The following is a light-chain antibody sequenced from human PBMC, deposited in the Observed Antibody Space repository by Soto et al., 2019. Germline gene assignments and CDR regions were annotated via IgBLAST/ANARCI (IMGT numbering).Light chain of an antibody. J-gene: IGKJ1*01. CDR2: DAS. V-gene: IGKV3-11*01. Sequence: EIVLTQSPATVSLSQGERATLSCRASQSVSSYLAWYQQKPGQAPRLLIYDASNRATGIPARFSGSGSGTDFTLTISSLEPEDFAVYYCQQRSNWPKTFGQGTKVDIK. CDR1: QSVSSY. CDR3: QQRSNWPKT.